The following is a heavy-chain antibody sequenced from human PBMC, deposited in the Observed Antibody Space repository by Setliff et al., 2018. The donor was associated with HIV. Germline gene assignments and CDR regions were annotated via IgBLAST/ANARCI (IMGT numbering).Heavy chain of an antibody. D-gene: IGHD3-3*01. J-gene: IGHJ2*01. CDR3: ARSHFITLFGVIYYPGYFDL. Sequence: PGESLKISCKGSGYSFTRHWIAWVRQMPGQGLEWMGIIYPSDSATAYSPSFQGQITISADKYISTAYLQWSSLKASDTAIYYCARSHFITLFGVIYYPGYFDLWGRGTQVTVSS. V-gene: IGHV5-51*01. CDR2: IYPSDSAT. CDR1: GYSFTRHW.